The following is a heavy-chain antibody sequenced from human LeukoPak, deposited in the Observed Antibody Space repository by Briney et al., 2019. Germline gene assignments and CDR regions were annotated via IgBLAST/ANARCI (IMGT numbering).Heavy chain of an antibody. CDR2: LYSGGST. J-gene: IGHJ4*02. CDR3: ARDYYGSGSYNPRFDH. CDR1: GFTVSSNS. V-gene: IGHV3-53*01. Sequence: GGSLRLSCAASGFTVSSNSMSWVRQAPGKGLEWVSVLYSGGSTFYADSVKGRFTISRDNSNNTLYLQMNSLRAEDTAVYYCARDYYGSGSYNPRFDHWGQGTLVTVSS. D-gene: IGHD3-10*01.